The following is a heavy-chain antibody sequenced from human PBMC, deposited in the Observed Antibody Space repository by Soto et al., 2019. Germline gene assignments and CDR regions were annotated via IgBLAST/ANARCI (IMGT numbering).Heavy chain of an antibody. CDR3: ACGGLTTLELATTY. CDR2: IHPNSGAT. Sequence: ASVKVSCKASGYTFTAYYIHWVRQAPGQGLEWMGWIHPNSGATKFAQKFQGRVTLTRDTSINTAYMELISLKSDDTAVYHCACGGLTTLELATTYWGQGTLVTVSS. D-gene: IGHD5-12*01. J-gene: IGHJ4*01. V-gene: IGHV1-2*02. CDR1: GYTFTAYY.